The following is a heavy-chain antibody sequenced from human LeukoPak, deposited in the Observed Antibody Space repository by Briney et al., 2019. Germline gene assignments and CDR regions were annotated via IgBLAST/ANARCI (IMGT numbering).Heavy chain of an antibody. CDR3: ARENSYGIRGWWFDP. J-gene: IGHJ5*02. CDR2: IYYSGST. D-gene: IGHD5-18*01. CDR1: GGSISSYY. V-gene: IGHV4-59*01. Sequence: SETLSLTCTVSGGSISSYYWSWIRQPPGKGLEGIGCIYYSGSTNYNPSLKSRVTISVDPSKTQFSLKLSPVTAADTAVYYCARENSYGIRGWWFDPWGQGTLVTVSS.